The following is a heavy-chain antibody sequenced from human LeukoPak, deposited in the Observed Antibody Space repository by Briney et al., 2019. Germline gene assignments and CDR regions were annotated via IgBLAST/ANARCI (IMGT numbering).Heavy chain of an antibody. CDR3: AKERDSGYYPNKFDY. CDR2: ASGSGGTT. CDR1: GFTFSSYA. D-gene: IGHD3-22*01. Sequence: GGSLRLSCAASGFTFSSYAMTWVRQAPGKGLEWVSAASGSGGTTYYADSVKGRFTISRDNSKNTLYLQMNSLRAEDTAVYYCAKERDSGYYPNKFDYWGQGTLVTVSS. V-gene: IGHV3-23*01. J-gene: IGHJ4*02.